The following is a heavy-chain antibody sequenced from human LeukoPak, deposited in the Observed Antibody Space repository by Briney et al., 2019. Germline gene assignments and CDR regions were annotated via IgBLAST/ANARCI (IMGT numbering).Heavy chain of an antibody. D-gene: IGHD3-16*01. CDR2: INPSGGST. CDR1: GYTFTSYY. V-gene: IGHV1-46*01. J-gene: IGHJ3*02. Sequence: ASVKVSCKASGYTFTSYYMHWVRQAPGQGLEWMGIINPSGGSTSYAQKFQGRVTMTRDMSTSTVYMELSSLRSEDTAVYYCARVMGEVDAFDIWGQGTMVTVSS. CDR3: ARVMGEVDAFDI.